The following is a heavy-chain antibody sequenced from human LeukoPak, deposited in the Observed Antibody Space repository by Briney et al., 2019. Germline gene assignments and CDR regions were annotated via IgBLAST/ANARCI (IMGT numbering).Heavy chain of an antibody. CDR2: IYYSGTT. V-gene: IGHV4-61*05. CDR1: GGSISSSSYY. CDR3: ARVSWFPGTSYYYMDV. J-gene: IGHJ6*03. D-gene: IGHD1-1*01. Sequence: SETLSHTCTVSGGSISSSSYYWGWIRQPPGKGLEWIGYIYYSGTTNYNPSLKSRVTISVDTSKNQFSLKLSSVTAADTAVYYCARVSWFPGTSYYYMDVWGKGTTVTVSS.